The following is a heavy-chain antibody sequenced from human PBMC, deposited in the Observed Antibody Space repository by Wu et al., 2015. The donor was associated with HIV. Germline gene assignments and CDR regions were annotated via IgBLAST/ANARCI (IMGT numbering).Heavy chain of an antibody. CDR1: GYIFTNYY. CDR2: INSKSGGT. Sequence: QVQLVQSGAEVKKPGASMKVSCKTSGYIFTNYYIQWVRQAPGQGLEWMGWINSKSGGTRYAQKFQGRVTMTRDTSITTVYMEINSLRSDDTAVYYCVRVSPPDVWGKGTTVIVSS. CDR3: VRVSPPDV. J-gene: IGHJ6*04. V-gene: IGHV1-2*02.